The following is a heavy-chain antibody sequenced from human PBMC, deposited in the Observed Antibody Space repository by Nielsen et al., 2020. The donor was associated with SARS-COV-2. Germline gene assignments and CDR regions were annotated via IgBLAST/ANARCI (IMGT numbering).Heavy chain of an antibody. CDR1: GYSFTSYW. Sequence: GESLKISCKGSGYSFTSYWISWVRQASGKGLEWLGRIRSYANEYATAYAASVKGRFTISRDDSKNTAYLQMNSLKTEDTAVYYCARVGSSSWYFDYWGQGTLVTVSS. D-gene: IGHD6-13*01. CDR3: ARVGSSSWYFDY. J-gene: IGHJ4*02. V-gene: IGHV3-73*01. CDR2: IRSYANEYAT.